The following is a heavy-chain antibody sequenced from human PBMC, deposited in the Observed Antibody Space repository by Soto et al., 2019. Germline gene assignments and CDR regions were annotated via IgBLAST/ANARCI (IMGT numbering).Heavy chain of an antibody. CDR2: MNPNSGNT. V-gene: IGHV1-8*01. CDR3: ARACGTPRDY. Sequence: QVQLVQSGAEVKKPGASVKVSCKASGYTFTSYDINWVRQATGQGLEWMGWMNPNSGNTGYAQKFQGRVTMTRNTSKSTTYRQMSSLRSEDPAVYYCARACGTPRDYWGQGTLVPVSP. CDR1: GYTFTSYD. J-gene: IGHJ4*02. D-gene: IGHD1-1*01.